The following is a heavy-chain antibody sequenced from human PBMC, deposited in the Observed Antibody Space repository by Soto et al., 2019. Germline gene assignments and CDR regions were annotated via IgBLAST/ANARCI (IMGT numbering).Heavy chain of an antibody. D-gene: IGHD2-8*01. Sequence: QVQLVQSGGGVVQPGRSLRLSCTASGFSFSDYAIYYVRQAPGKGLEWVAVISYDGTYKYYSDSVKGRFTISRDNSKNTLYLQMNSLRAEDTAVYYCAKNGIVVYVPGYFASWGQGTLVTVSS. CDR3: AKNGIVVYVPGYFAS. CDR2: ISYDGTYK. V-gene: IGHV3-30*18. J-gene: IGHJ4*02. CDR1: GFSFSDYA.